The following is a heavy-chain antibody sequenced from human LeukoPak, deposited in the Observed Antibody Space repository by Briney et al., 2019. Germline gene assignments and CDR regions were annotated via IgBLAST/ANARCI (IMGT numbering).Heavy chain of an antibody. CDR1: GGTSSSYA. CDR2: IIPIFGTA. V-gene: IGHV1-69*05. CDR3: ARGARSGYDSPVDY. Sequence: SVKVSCKASGGTSSSYAISWVRQAPGQGLEWMGGIIPIFGTANYAQKFQGRVTITTDESTSTAYMELSSLRSEDTAVYYCARGARSGYDSPVDYWGQGTLVTVSS. D-gene: IGHD5-12*01. J-gene: IGHJ4*02.